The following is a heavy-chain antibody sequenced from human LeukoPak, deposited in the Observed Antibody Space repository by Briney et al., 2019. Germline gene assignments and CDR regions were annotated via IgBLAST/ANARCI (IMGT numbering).Heavy chain of an antibody. CDR2: IHNNGDI. Sequence: SETLSLTCIVSGDSIRSYYWNWIRQAPGKALECIGHIHNNGDIAYNFSLKSRVTISMDTSKNQFSLKLSSVTAADTAVYYCGRWGYFDSGNYFVVDYWGQGTVVTVSS. D-gene: IGHD3-22*01. J-gene: IGHJ4*02. V-gene: IGHV4-59*01. CDR3: GRWGYFDSGNYFVVDY. CDR1: GDSIRSYY.